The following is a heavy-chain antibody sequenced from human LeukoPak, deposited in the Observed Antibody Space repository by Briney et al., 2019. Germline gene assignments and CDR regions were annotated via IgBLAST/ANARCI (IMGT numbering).Heavy chain of an antibody. CDR2: IKQDGSER. V-gene: IGHV3-7*01. Sequence: GGSLRLSCAASGFTFSGFSMSWVRQSPTKGLEWVANIKQDGSERYYVDSVKGRFTISIDNAKNSLSLQMNNLRVEDTAVYYCAGAGSHWHYVYWGQGTVVTVSS. CDR3: AGAGSHWHYVY. J-gene: IGHJ4*02. CDR1: GFTFSGFS. D-gene: IGHD3-10*01.